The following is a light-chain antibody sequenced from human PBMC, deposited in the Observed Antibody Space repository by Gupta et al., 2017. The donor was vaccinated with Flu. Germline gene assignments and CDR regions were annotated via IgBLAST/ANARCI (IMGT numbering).Light chain of an antibody. Sequence: DIQVTQSPSSLSASVGDRVTITCRASQSINTNFNWYQHRPGTAPKLLIYAASALHSGVPSRFSGSGSGTDFTLTISRLQPEDFAIYYCQQSDSPPWTFGQGTKVEI. J-gene: IGKJ1*01. CDR3: QQSDSPPWT. CDR2: AAS. V-gene: IGKV1-39*01. CDR1: QSINTN.